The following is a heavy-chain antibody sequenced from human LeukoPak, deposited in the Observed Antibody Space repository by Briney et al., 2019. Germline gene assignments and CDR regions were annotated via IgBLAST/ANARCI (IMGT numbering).Heavy chain of an antibody. Sequence: GGSLRLSCAASGFTFSSYAMSWVRQAPGKGLEWVSAISGSGGSAYYADSVKGRFTISRDNSKNTLYLQMNSLRAEDTAVYYCAKDPYSSSCNWFDPWGQGTLVTVSS. CDR3: AKDPYSSSCNWFDP. J-gene: IGHJ5*02. V-gene: IGHV3-23*01. D-gene: IGHD6-13*01. CDR2: ISGSGGSA. CDR1: GFTFSSYA.